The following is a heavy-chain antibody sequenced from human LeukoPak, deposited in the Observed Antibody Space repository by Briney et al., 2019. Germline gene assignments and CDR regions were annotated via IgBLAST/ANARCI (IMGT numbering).Heavy chain of an antibody. Sequence: SETLSLTRTVSGGSISSGSYYWSWIRQPAGKGLEWIGRIYTSGSTNYNPSLKSRVTISVDTSKNQFSLKLSSVTAADTAVYYCARDRVSGTGYWGQGTLVTVSS. J-gene: IGHJ4*02. D-gene: IGHD6-13*01. CDR2: IYTSGST. CDR1: GGSISSGSYY. V-gene: IGHV4-61*02. CDR3: ARDRVSGTGY.